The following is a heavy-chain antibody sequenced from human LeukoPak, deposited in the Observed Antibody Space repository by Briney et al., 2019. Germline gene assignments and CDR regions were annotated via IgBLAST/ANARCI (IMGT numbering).Heavy chain of an antibody. CDR3: ARQVGFNWFDP. J-gene: IGHJ5*02. Sequence: PSETLSLTCTVSGGSISSSSYYWGWIRQPPGKGLEWIGSIYYSGSTYYNPSLKSRVTISVDTSKNQFSLKLSSVTAADTAVYYCARQVGFNWFDPWGLGTLVTVSS. D-gene: IGHD2-2*01. V-gene: IGHV4-39*01. CDR2: IYYSGST. CDR1: GGSISSSSYY.